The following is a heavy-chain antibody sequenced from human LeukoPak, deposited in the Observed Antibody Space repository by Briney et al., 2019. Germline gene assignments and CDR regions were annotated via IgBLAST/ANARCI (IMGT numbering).Heavy chain of an antibody. J-gene: IGHJ5*02. CDR3: ARGTDRLKGYSSGWYPFLGGPNWFDP. D-gene: IGHD6-19*01. CDR2: IYYSGST. V-gene: IGHV4-59*01. CDR1: GGSISSYY. Sequence: KTSETLSLTCTVSGGSISSYYWSWIRQPPGKGLGWIGYIYYSGSTNYNPSLKSRVTISVDTSKNQFSLKLSSVTAADTAVYYCARGTDRLKGYSSGWYPFLGGPNWFDPWGQETLVTVSS.